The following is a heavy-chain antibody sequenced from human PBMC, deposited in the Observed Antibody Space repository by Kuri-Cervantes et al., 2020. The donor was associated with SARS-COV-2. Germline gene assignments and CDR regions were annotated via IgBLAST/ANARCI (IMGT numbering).Heavy chain of an antibody. J-gene: IGHJ4*02. Sequence: GSLRLSCTVSGGSISSYYWSWIRQPPGKGLEWIGYIYYSGSTNYNPSLKSRVTISVDTSKNQFSLKLSSVTAADTAVYYCARGPSPGYCSSTSCYPREYYFDYWGQGTLVTVSS. CDR3: ARGPSPGYCSSTSCYPREYYFDY. V-gene: IGHV4-59*12. D-gene: IGHD2-2*01. CDR1: GGSISSYY. CDR2: IYYSGST.